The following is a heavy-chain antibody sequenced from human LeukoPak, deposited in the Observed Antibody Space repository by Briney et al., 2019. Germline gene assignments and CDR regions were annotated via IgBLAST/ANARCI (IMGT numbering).Heavy chain of an antibody. J-gene: IGHJ6*03. V-gene: IGHV3-53*01. CDR2: IYSGGST. CDR1: GFTVSSNY. CDR3: ARDFNYGSGSNYYYYMDV. D-gene: IGHD3-10*01. Sequence: SGGSLRLSCAASGFTVSSNYMSGVRQAPGKGLEWVSVIYSGGSTYYADSVKGRFTISRDNSKNTLYLQMNSLRAEDTAVYYCARDFNYGSGSNYYYYMDVWGKGTTVTVSS.